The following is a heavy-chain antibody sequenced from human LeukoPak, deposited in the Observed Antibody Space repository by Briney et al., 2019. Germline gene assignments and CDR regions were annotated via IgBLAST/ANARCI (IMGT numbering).Heavy chain of an antibody. Sequence: PGGSLRLSCEASGFTFSNAWMSWVRQAPGKGPESVGRINSKTDGGTTDYAAPVKGRFTISRDDSKNTLYLQMNSLKTEDTAVYYCTRAIRYCSGGSCSRWFDPWGQGTLVTVSS. CDR1: GFTFSNAW. D-gene: IGHD2-15*01. V-gene: IGHV3-15*01. CDR3: TRAIRYCSGGSCSRWFDP. J-gene: IGHJ5*02. CDR2: INSKTDGGTT.